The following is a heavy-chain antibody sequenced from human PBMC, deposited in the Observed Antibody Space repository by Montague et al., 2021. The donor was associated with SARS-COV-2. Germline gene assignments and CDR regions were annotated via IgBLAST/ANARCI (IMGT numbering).Heavy chain of an antibody. V-gene: IGHV4-4*02. CDR2: IYHNGTS. Sequence: SETLSLTCAVSGGSISTSNWCNWVRQPPGKGLEWIGQIYHNGTSNYNPSLKSRVTISVDKSKNQFYLRLSFVTAAGAAVYYCAMFSGIAVRRPFDYWGQGTLVTVSS. CDR1: GGSISTSNW. D-gene: IGHD6-6*01. CDR3: AMFSGIAVRRPFDY. J-gene: IGHJ4*02.